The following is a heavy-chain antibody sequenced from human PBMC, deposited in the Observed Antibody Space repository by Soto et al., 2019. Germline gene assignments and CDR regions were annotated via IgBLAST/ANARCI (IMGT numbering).Heavy chain of an antibody. CDR3: ASAGGTTVTGLWHFDS. J-gene: IGHJ4*02. CDR1: GFTFNTYS. V-gene: IGHV3-33*01. Sequence: QVQLEESGGGVVQPGRSLRLSCEASGFTFNTYSMHWVRQPPGKGLEWLAAIWYDGTQKYYADSVKGRFIISRDHSKKTLYLEMNSLRAEDTAVYYCASAGGTTVTGLWHFDSWGQGTLVTVSS. CDR2: IWYDGTQK. D-gene: IGHD4-17*01.